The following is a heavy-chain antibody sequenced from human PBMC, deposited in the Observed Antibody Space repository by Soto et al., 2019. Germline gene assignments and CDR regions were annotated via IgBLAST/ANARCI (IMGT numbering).Heavy chain of an antibody. CDR3: ARPGWRWLQPEYYFDY. Sequence: QVQLVESGGGVVQPGRSLRLSCAASGFTFSSYGMHWVRQAPGKGLEWVAVISYDGSNKYYADSVKGRFTISRDNSKNTLYLQMNSLRAEDTAVYYWARPGWRWLQPEYYFDYWGQGTLVTVSS. V-gene: IGHV3-30*03. J-gene: IGHJ4*02. CDR2: ISYDGSNK. D-gene: IGHD2-21*01. CDR1: GFTFSSYG.